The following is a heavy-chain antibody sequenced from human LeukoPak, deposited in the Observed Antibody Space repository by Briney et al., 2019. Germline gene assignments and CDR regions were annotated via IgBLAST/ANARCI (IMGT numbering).Heavy chain of an antibody. Sequence: GGSLRLSCAASGFTFSSYAMSWVRQAPGKGLEWVSTFGGSGRTYYADSVKGRFTISRDNSKNTLYLQMNSLRAEGTAVYYCANRPGHYFDYWGQGTLVTVSS. CDR3: ANRPGHYFDY. D-gene: IGHD3-10*01. V-gene: IGHV3-23*01. J-gene: IGHJ4*02. CDR2: FGGSGRT. CDR1: GFTFSSYA.